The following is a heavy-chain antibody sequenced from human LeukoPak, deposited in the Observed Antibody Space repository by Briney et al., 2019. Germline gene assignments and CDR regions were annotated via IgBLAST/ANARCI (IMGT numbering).Heavy chain of an antibody. V-gene: IGHV4-39*01. CDR1: GGSFSDYY. Sequence: PSETLSLTCAVYGGSFSDYYWGWIRQPPGKGLEWIGSIYYSGSTYYNPSLKSRVTISVDTSKNQFSLKLSSVTAADTAVYYCARRTVTTSLSFDYWGQGTLVTVSS. D-gene: IGHD4-17*01. CDR3: ARRTVTTSLSFDY. J-gene: IGHJ4*02. CDR2: IYYSGST.